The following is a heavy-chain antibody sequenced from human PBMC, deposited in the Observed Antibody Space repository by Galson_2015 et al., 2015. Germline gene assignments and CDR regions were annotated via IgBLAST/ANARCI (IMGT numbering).Heavy chain of an antibody. CDR3: ARVDGRLDGVHYYGMDV. V-gene: IGHV3-53*01. CDR1: GFTVSSNY. Sequence: SLRLSCAASGFTVSSNYMSWVRQAPGKGLEWVSVIYSGGSTYYADSVKGRFTISRVNSKNTLYLQMNSLRAEDTAVYYCARVDGRLDGVHYYGMDVWGQGTTVTVSS. CDR2: IYSGGST. D-gene: IGHD4-17*01. J-gene: IGHJ6*02.